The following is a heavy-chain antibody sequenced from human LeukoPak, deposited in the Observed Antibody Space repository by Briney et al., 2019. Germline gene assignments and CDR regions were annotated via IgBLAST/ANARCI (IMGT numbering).Heavy chain of an antibody. CDR2: ITRSSTTI. CDR3: ARDSYDFWSGNLDY. D-gene: IGHD3-3*01. Sequence: GGSLRLSCAASGFNFSIYSMNWVRQAPGKGLEWVSYITRSSTTIYYADSVKGRFTISRDNAKNSLYLQMNSLRVEDTAIYYCARDSYDFWSGNLDYWGQGTLVTVSS. J-gene: IGHJ4*02. V-gene: IGHV3-48*01. CDR1: GFNFSIYS.